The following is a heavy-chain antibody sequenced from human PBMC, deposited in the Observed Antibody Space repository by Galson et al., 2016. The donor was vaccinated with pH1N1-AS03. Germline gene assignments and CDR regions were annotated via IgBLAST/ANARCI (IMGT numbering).Heavy chain of an antibody. V-gene: IGHV3-23*01. J-gene: IGHJ6*03. CDR3: AKGDDFWSGYSPNYYYCMDV. CDR1: GFSFSTYA. Sequence: SGFSFSTYAMTWVRQAPGKGLEWVSGISGSGGTTYYAESVKGRSAISRDNSKNTLYLLMNSLRAEDTAVYYCAKGDDFWSGYSPNYYYCMDVWGKGTTVTVSS. CDR2: ISGSGGTT. D-gene: IGHD3-3*01.